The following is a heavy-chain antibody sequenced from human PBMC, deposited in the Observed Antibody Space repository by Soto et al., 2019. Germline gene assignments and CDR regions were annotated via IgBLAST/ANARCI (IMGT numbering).Heavy chain of an antibody. Sequence: QVQLQESGPGLVKPSGTLSLTCAVSGGSISSSNWWSWVRQPPGKGLEWIGEIYHRGSTNYNPSLKSRVTIAVDKSKNQFSLKLSSVTAADTAVYYCARGATRLAAAGTPYYYYYYGMDVWGQGTTVTVSS. D-gene: IGHD6-13*01. CDR3: ARGATRLAAAGTPYYYYYYGMDV. CDR1: GGSISSSNW. J-gene: IGHJ6*02. CDR2: IYHRGST. V-gene: IGHV4-4*02.